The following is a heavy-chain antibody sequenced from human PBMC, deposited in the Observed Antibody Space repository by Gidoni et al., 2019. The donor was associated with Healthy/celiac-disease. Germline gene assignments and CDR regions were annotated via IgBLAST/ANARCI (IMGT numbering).Heavy chain of an antibody. J-gene: IGHJ4*02. Sequence: QVQLVESGGGVVQPGRSLRLSCAASGFTFSSYGMHWVRQAPGKGLAWVAVIWYDGSNKYYADSVKGRFTISRDNSKNTLYLQMNSLRAEDTAVYYCARGGYSSSWFDYWGQGTLVTVSS. CDR3: ARGGYSSSWFDY. D-gene: IGHD6-13*01. V-gene: IGHV3-33*01. CDR1: GFTFSSYG. CDR2: IWYDGSNK.